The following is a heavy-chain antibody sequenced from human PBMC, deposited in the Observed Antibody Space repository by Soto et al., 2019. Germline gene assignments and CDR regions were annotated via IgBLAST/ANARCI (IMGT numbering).Heavy chain of an antibody. V-gene: IGHV3-30*03. CDR1: GFTVSTYG. CDR3: TGEVESGY. D-gene: IGHD2-8*02. Sequence: QVQLVESGGGVVQPGRSLRLSCAVSGFTVSTYGMHWVRQAPGKGLEWVAVISRDGGTKYYADSVEGRLTIARDNSRNTLFLEMNSLGGDDMGVYYCTGEVESGYWGQGTLVTVSS. CDR2: ISRDGGTK. J-gene: IGHJ4*02.